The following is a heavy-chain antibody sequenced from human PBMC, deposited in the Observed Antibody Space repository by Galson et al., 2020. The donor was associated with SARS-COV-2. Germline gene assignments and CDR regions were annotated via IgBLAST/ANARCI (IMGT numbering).Heavy chain of an antibody. CDR2: IYHSGST. D-gene: IGHD1-1*01. CDR3: ARDPSDWTFFDY. Sequence: SETLSLTCAVSGGSISSSNWWSWVRQPPGKGLEWIGEIYHSGSTNYNPSLKSRVTISVDKSENQFSLQLDSVTPEDTAVYYCARDPSDWTFFDYWGQGTLVTVSS. CDR1: GGSISSSNW. J-gene: IGHJ4*02. V-gene: IGHV4-4*02.